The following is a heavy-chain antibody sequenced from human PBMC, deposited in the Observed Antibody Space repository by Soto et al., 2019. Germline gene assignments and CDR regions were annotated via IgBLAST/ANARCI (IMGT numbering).Heavy chain of an antibody. D-gene: IGHD2-2*01. V-gene: IGHV3-15*01. CDR3: TTLSYLYCDGMDL. Sequence: GGSLRLSCEASGFTFSNAWMNWVRQGQGKGLEWLGRIKSKVDGGTADYVAATKGLLSITRDDLQTMLYLHMNSLKPEHTAVYYFTTLSYLYCDGMDLGGQGTAVTVAS. CDR1: GFTFSNAW. CDR2: IKSKVDGGTA. J-gene: IGHJ6*02.